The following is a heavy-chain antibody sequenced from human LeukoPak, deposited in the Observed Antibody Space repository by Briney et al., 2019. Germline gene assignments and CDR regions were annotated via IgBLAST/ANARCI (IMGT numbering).Heavy chain of an antibody. CDR1: GYTVTTYA. Sequence: ASVKVSCKASGYTVTTYAITWVRQALGQGLEWMGWIGAYNGNTNYAQNLQGRVTMTTDTSTSTAYMELRSLRSDDTAVFYCARHRYYYDSSGYYYQPWGQGTLVTVSS. J-gene: IGHJ5*02. D-gene: IGHD3-22*01. CDR2: IGAYNGNT. V-gene: IGHV1-18*01. CDR3: ARHRYYYDSSGYYYQP.